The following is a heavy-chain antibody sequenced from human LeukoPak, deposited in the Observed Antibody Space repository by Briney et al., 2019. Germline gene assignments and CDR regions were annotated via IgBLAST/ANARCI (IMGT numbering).Heavy chain of an antibody. V-gene: IGHV4-39*01. Sequence: SETLSLTCAVSGGSISSSNWWSWVRQPPGKGLEWIGSIYYSGSTYYNPSFKSRVTISVDTSKNQFSLKLSSVTAADTAVYYCARRGSGWSSYYFDYWGQGTLVTVSS. CDR1: GGSISSSNW. CDR3: ARRGSGWSSYYFDY. D-gene: IGHD6-19*01. CDR2: IYYSGST. J-gene: IGHJ4*02.